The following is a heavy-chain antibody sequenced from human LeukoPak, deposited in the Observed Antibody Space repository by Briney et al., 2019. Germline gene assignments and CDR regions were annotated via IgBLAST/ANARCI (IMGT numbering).Heavy chain of an antibody. CDR2: INPNSGGA. J-gene: IGHJ4*02. D-gene: IGHD3-9*01. CDR1: GYTFTGYY. CDR3: ARIDILTGYYSDY. V-gene: IGHV1-2*02. Sequence: ASVKVSCKASGYTFTGYYMHWVRQAPGQGLEWMGWINPNSGGANYAQKFQGRVTMTRDTSISTAYMELSRLRSDDTAVYYCARIDILTGYYSDYWGQETLVTVSS.